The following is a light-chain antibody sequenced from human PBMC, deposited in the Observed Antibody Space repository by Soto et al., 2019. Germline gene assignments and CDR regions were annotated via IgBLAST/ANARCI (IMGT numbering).Light chain of an antibody. J-gene: IGKJ2*01. V-gene: IGKV3-20*01. CDR2: GIS. Sequence: ESVLTQSPGTLSLSPGERATLSCRASQSVTNNFFAWYQQRPGQAPRLLIYGISNRATGIPDRFSGSGSGTEFTLTISRLEPEDFVVYYCQQYITLPHTFGQGTKLEVK. CDR1: QSVTNNF. CDR3: QQYITLPHT.